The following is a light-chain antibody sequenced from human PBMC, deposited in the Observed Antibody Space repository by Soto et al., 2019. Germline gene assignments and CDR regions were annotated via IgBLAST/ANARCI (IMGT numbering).Light chain of an antibody. CDR3: SSYTNTAALAL. CDR1: SSDIGRYNY. V-gene: IGLV2-14*01. CDR2: EVR. Sequence: QSALTQPASVSGSPGQSITISCAGTSSDIGRYNYVSWYQQHPGEAPKLVIYEVRNRPSGVSQRFSGSKSGNTASLTISGLQGEDEGDYYCSSYTNTAALALFGGGTKVTVL. J-gene: IGLJ3*02.